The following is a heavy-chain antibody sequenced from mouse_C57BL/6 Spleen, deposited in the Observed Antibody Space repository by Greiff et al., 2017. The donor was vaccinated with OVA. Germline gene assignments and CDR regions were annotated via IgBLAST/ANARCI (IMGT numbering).Heavy chain of an antibody. CDR1: SFAFMASA. J-gene: IGHJ4*01. Sequence: LQQSGAELVRPGSSVKLSCKDSSFAFMASAMHWVKQRPGHGLEWIGSFTMYSDATEYSENFKGKATLTANTSSSTAYMELSSLTSEDSAVYYGASYGYYAMYYWGQGTSVTVSS. CDR2: FTMYSDAT. V-gene: IGHV1-49*01. D-gene: IGHD1-1*02. CDR3: ASYGYYAMYY.